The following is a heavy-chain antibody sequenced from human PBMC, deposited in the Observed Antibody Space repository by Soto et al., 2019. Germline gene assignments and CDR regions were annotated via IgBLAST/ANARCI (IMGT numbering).Heavy chain of an antibody. CDR1: GFTFSNYA. J-gene: IGHJ6*03. Sequence: EVQLLESGGGLVQPGGSLRLSCAASGFTFSNYAMSWVRQAPGKGLEWVSAITDSGGSTYYADSVKGRFTIARDNSKNTLYLQMNSLRAKDTAVYYCAKLRYSTTYSYSYMDVWGKGTTVTVSS. CDR3: AKLRYSTTYSYSYMDV. CDR2: ITDSGGST. V-gene: IGHV3-23*01. D-gene: IGHD3-9*01.